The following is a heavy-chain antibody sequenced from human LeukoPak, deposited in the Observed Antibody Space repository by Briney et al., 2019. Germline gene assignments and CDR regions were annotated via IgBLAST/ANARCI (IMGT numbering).Heavy chain of an antibody. CDR2: ISGSGGST. D-gene: IGHD3-10*01. V-gene: IGHV3-23*01. CDR3: ARPLMYYYGSETYFWFDP. J-gene: IGHJ5*02. Sequence: GGSLRLSCAASGFTFSSYSMNWVRQAPGKGLEWVSAISGSGGSTYYADPVKGRFTISRDNSKKTLYLQMNSLRAEDTAVYYCARPLMYYYGSETYFWFDPWGQGTPVTVSS. CDR1: GFTFSSYS.